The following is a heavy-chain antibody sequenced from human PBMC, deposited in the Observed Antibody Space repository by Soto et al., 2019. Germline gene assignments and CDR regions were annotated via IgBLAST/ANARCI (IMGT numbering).Heavy chain of an antibody. Sequence: QVQLVQSGGEVKKPGASVKVSCKASGYNYNNYGVTWVRQAPGQGLEWMGWISAFNHKANYAPNIQDRVTMTIDTPTNTAHMEMRTLRPDAPAFYYCVRHNNDLCTDPPVFDSGGQATLVPV. CDR3: VRHNNDLCTDPPVFDS. V-gene: IGHV1-18*04. D-gene: IGHD3-3*01. CDR1: GYNYNNYG. J-gene: IGHJ4*02. CDR2: ISAFNHKA.